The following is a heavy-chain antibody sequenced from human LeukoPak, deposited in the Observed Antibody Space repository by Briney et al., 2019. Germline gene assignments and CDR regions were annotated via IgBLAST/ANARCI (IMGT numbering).Heavy chain of an antibody. CDR1: GFTFSSYA. V-gene: IGHV3-23*01. D-gene: IGHD6-13*01. CDR2: ISGSGGST. CDR3: AKSGYSSSWYIREHNWFDP. Sequence: GGSLRLSCAASGFTFSSYAMSWVRQAPGKGLEWVSAISGSGGSTYYADSVKGRFTISRDNSKNTLYLQMNSLRAEDTAVYYCAKSGYSSSWYIREHNWFDPWGQGTLVTVSS. J-gene: IGHJ5*02.